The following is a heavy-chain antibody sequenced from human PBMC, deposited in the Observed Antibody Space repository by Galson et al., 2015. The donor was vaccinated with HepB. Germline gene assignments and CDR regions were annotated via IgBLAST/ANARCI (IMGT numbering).Heavy chain of an antibody. D-gene: IGHD3-22*01. Sequence: SLRLSCAASGFTFSSYAMSWVRQAPGKGLEWVSAISGSGGSTYYADSVKGRFTISRDNSKNTLYLQMNSLRAEDTAVYYCAKASSYYYDSSGSKVPPYWYFDLWGRGTLVTVSS. CDR2: ISGSGGST. J-gene: IGHJ2*01. CDR1: GFTFSSYA. CDR3: AKASSYYYDSSGSKVPPYWYFDL. V-gene: IGHV3-23*01.